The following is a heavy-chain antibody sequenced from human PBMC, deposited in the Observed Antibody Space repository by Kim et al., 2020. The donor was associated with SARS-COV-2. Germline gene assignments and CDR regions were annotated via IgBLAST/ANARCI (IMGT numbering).Heavy chain of an antibody. D-gene: IGHD5-12*01. J-gene: IGHJ6*03. V-gene: IGHV4-34*01. CDR1: GGSFSGYY. CDR3: ARAARRDGYNRYYMDV. CDR2: INHSGST. Sequence: SETLSLTCAVYGGSFSGYYWSWIRQPPGKGLEWIGEINHSGSTNYNPSLKSRVTISVDTSKNQFSLKLSSVTAADTAVYYCARAARRDGYNRYYMDVWGKGTTVTVSS.